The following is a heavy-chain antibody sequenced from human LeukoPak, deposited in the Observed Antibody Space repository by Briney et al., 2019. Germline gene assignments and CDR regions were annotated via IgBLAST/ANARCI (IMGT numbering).Heavy chain of an antibody. CDR3: AIPVPDYYGSGSYRTQDYYYYGMDV. CDR2: INAGNGNT. J-gene: IGHJ6*02. D-gene: IGHD3-10*01. V-gene: IGHV1-3*01. CDR1: GYTFTSYA. Sequence: ASVKVSCKASGYTFTSYAMHWVRQAPGPGLEWMGWINAGNGNTKYSQKFQGRVTITRDTSASTAYMELSSLRSEDTAVYYCAIPVPDYYGSGSYRTQDYYYYGMDVWGQGTTVTVSS.